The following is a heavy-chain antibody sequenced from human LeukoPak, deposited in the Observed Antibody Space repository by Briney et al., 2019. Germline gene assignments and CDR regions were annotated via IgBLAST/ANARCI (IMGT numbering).Heavy chain of an antibody. CDR2: INPNSGGT. CDR3: AREQYCSSTSCPGDSSGYYMGNY. CDR1: GYTFTGYY. J-gene: IGHJ4*02. D-gene: IGHD2-2*01. Sequence: ASVKVSCKASGYTFTGYYMHWVRQTPGQGLEWMGWINPNSGGTNYAQKFQGRVTMTRDTSISTAYMELSRLRSDDTAVYYCAREQYCSSTSCPGDSSGYYMGNYWGQGTLVTVSS. V-gene: IGHV1-2*02.